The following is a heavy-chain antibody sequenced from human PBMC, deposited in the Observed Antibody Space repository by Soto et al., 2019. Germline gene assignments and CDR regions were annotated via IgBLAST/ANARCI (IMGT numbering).Heavy chain of an antibody. CDR1: GGSISSGGYY. CDR3: ARAKDILTGYYNAYYFDY. J-gene: IGHJ4*02. V-gene: IGHV4-31*03. CDR2: IYYSGST. D-gene: IGHD3-9*01. Sequence: LQTLSLTCTVSGGSISSGGYYWSWIRQHPGKGLEWIGYIYYSGSTYYNPSLKSRVTISVDTSKNQFSLKLSSVTAADTAVYYCARAKDILTGYYNAYYFDYWGQGTLVTVSS.